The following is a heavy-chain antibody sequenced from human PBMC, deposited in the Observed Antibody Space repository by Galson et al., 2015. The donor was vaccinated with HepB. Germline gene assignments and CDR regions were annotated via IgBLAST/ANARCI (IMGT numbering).Heavy chain of an antibody. D-gene: IGHD4-17*01. CDR3: ARVLSLDTVTFLSTTHIFDP. CDR1: GDPISSYY. Sequence: SETLSLTCTVSGDPISSYYWSWIRQPPGKGLEWIGYIYFSGRTVYNPSLKSRVIMSLDTSKNQLSLKLSSTIAADTAVYYCARVLSLDTVTFLSTTHIFDPWGQGTLVTVSS. V-gene: IGHV4-59*12. J-gene: IGHJ5*02. CDR2: IYFSGRT.